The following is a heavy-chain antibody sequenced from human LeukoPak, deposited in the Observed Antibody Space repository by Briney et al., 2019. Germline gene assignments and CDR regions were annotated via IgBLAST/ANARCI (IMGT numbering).Heavy chain of an antibody. CDR1: GFSFRNYD. V-gene: IGHV3-23*01. CDR3: AKDVNRARWLKFDD. D-gene: IGHD6-19*01. Sequence: PGGSLRLSCAGSGFSFRNYDVNWVRQAPGKGLEWVSVISTTGDKTYYADSVKGRFTISRDNSRNTLYLQMNSLRVEGTAVYYCAKDVNRARWLKFDDRGQGTLVTVSS. CDR2: ISTTGDKT. J-gene: IGHJ4*02.